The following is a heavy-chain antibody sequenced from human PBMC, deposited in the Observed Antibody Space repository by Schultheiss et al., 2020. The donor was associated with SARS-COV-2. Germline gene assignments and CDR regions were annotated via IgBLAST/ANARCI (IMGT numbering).Heavy chain of an antibody. CDR3: ARDTGDSSGLDY. CDR1: GFTFSSYD. J-gene: IGHJ4*02. V-gene: IGHV3-13*01. Sequence: GGSLRLSCAVSGFTFSSYDMHWVRQTTGKGLEWVSAIGAAGDTYYLASVKGRFTISRESAKSSLYLQMNSLRPGDTAVYYCARDTGDSSGLDYWGQGTLVTVSS. D-gene: IGHD3-22*01. CDR2: IGAAGDT.